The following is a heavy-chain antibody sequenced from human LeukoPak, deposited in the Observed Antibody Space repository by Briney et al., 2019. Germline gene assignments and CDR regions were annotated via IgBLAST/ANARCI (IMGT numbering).Heavy chain of an antibody. CDR2: IYYSGST. CDR1: GGSISSSSYY. V-gene: IGHV4-39*07. Sequence: SETLPLTCTVSGGSISSSSYYWGWIRQPPGKGLEWIGSIYYSGSTYYNPSLKSRVTISVDTSKNQFSLKLSSVTAADTAVYYCASSRDGYNYLDYWGQGTLVTVSS. J-gene: IGHJ4*02. CDR3: ASSRDGYNYLDY. D-gene: IGHD5-24*01.